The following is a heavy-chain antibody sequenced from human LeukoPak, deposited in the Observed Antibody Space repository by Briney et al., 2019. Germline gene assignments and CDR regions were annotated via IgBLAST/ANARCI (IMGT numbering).Heavy chain of an antibody. V-gene: IGHV3-48*01. CDR2: ISSSSSSI. CDR3: ARPLDHGDYGGDFQH. J-gene: IGHJ1*01. D-gene: IGHD4-17*01. Sequence: PGGSLRLSCAASGFSFSSYSMNWVRQAPGKGLEWISYISSSSSSIYYADSVKDRFTISRDNAKNSLYLQMNSLRVEDTAVYYCARPLDHGDYGGDFQHWGQGTLVTVSS. CDR1: GFSFSSYS.